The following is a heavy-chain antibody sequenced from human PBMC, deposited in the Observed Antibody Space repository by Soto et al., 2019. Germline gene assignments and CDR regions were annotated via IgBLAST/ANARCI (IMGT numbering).Heavy chain of an antibody. Sequence: ETLSLTCSVSGGSIRGSKSNFYWSWIRQSPGKGLEWIGSIYYSGATNYNPSLESRLTISVDTSKNQFSLNLSSVTAADSAVYYCARAMGDWGTYYYYGFDVWGQGTTVTVSS. J-gene: IGHJ6*02. CDR3: ARAMGDWGTYYYYGFDV. V-gene: IGHV4-61*01. CDR1: GGSIRGSKSNFY. D-gene: IGHD3-16*01. CDR2: IYYSGAT.